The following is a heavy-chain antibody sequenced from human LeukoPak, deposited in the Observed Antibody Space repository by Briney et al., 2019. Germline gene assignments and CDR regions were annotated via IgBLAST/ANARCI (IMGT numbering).Heavy chain of an antibody. V-gene: IGHV3-48*04. CDR3: ASQRGVSVAAAFDY. D-gene: IGHD6-19*01. J-gene: IGHJ4*02. CDR1: GFTFSSYS. CDR2: ISSSGSTI. Sequence: GGSLRLSCAASGFTFSSYSMNWVRQAPGKGLEWVSYISSSGSTIYYADSVKGRFTISRDNAKNSLYLQMNSLRAEDTAVYYCASQRGVSVAAAFDYWGQGTLVTVSS.